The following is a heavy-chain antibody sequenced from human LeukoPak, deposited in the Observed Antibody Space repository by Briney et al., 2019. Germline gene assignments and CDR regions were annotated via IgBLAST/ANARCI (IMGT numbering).Heavy chain of an antibody. V-gene: IGHV3-66*01. CDR3: AGKGNGYTGIYVFAH. D-gene: IGHD1-26*01. CDR1: GFTFSSYA. J-gene: IGHJ4*02. CDR2: LYSSGTT. Sequence: GGSLRFSCAASGFTFSSYAMSWVRQAPGKGLEWVSVLYSSGTTKYADSVRGRFTISRDTSDNTLNLQMNGLGAEDSAVYYCAGKGNGYTGIYVFAHWGQGTLVTVAA.